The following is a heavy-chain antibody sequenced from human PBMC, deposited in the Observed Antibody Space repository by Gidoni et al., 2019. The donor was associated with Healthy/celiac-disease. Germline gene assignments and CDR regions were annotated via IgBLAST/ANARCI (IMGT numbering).Heavy chain of an antibody. Sequence: QVQLQQWGAGRLKPSETLSLTCAVYGGSFRGYYWRWIRPPPGKGLEWIGEINHSGSTNYNPSLKSRVTISVDTSKTQFSLKLSSVTAADTAVYYCARGKRPLGYCSGGSCYNLWYFDYWGQGTLVTVSS. CDR1: GGSFRGYY. J-gene: IGHJ4*02. V-gene: IGHV4-34*01. CDR2: INHSGST. CDR3: ARGKRPLGYCSGGSCYNLWYFDY. D-gene: IGHD2-15*01.